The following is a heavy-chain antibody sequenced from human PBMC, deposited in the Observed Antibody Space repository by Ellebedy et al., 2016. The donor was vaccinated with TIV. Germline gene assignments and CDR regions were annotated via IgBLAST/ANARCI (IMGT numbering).Heavy chain of an antibody. J-gene: IGHJ4*02. CDR3: ATTHSSGWYTATRYFDY. CDR2: IYYSGST. D-gene: IGHD6-19*01. V-gene: IGHV4-61*05. Sequence: SETLSLXCTVSGGSISSSSYYWGWIRQPPGKGLEWIGYIYYSGSTNYNPSLKSRVTISVDTSKNQFSLKLSSVTAADTAVYYCATTHSSGWYTATRYFDYWGQGTLVTVSS. CDR1: GGSISSSSYY.